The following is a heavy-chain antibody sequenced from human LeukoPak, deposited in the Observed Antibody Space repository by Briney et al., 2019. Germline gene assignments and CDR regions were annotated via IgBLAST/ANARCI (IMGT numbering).Heavy chain of an antibody. CDR3: ARVSGSGWYYFDH. D-gene: IGHD6-19*01. V-gene: IGHV4-59*01. Sequence: PSETLSLTCTVSGGSISSYYWSWIRQPPGKGLEWIGYIYNSGNTNYNPSLKSRVTISRDMSRNQFSLKLRSVTAADTAVYYCARVSGSGWYYFDHWGQGTLVTISS. J-gene: IGHJ4*02. CDR1: GGSISSYY. CDR2: IYNSGNT.